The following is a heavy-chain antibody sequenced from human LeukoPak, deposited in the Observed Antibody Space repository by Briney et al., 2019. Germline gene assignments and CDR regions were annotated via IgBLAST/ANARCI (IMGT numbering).Heavy chain of an antibody. CDR1: GGSLSSSNW. V-gene: IGHV4-4*02. CDR2: IYHSGST. J-gene: IGHJ4*02. Sequence: SETLSLTCAVSGGSLSSSNWWSWVRQPPGKGLEWIGEIYHSGSTNYNPSLKSRVTISVDKSKNQFSLKLSSVTAADTAVYYCARALTYYYDSSGYSPLYYFDYWGQGTLVTVSS. D-gene: IGHD3-22*01. CDR3: ARALTYYYDSSGYSPLYYFDY.